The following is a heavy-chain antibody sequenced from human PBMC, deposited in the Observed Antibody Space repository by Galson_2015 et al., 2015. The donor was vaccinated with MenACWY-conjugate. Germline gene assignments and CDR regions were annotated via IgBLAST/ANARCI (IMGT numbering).Heavy chain of an antibody. Sequence: SLRLSCAASGFTVSNNYISWVRQAPGKGLEWVSVIYSGGSTYYADSVKGRFTISRDDSKNTVYLQMNSLRAEDTALYYCASLKTYKYGSGKDVWGKGTMVTVSS. CDR2: IYSGGST. V-gene: IGHV3-53*01. J-gene: IGHJ3*01. CDR3: ASLKTYKYGSGKDV. D-gene: IGHD3-10*01. CDR1: GFTVSNNY.